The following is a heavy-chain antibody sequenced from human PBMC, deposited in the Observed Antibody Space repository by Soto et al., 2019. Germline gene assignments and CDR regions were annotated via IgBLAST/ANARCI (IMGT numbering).Heavy chain of an antibody. D-gene: IGHD2-2*01. Sequence: EVQLVESGGGLVQPGGSLRLACAASGFTFSAYSMNWFRQAPGKGLEWVSYVNSGGTTKYYAGSVKGRFTISRDNAQNSLYLQMNSRRAEDTAIYYCARMSSSVSPGCWGQGTLVTVSS. J-gene: IGHJ4*02. V-gene: IGHV3-48*01. CDR2: VNSGGTTK. CDR1: GFTFSAYS. CDR3: ARMSSSVSPGC.